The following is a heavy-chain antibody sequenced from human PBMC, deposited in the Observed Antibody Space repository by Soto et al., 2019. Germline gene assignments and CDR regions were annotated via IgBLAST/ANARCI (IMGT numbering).Heavy chain of an antibody. V-gene: IGHV4-30-4*01. CDR2: IYYSGST. J-gene: IGHJ4*02. Sequence: SETLSLTCSVSGGSISSCDYYWNWIRQPPGKGLEWIGHIYYSGSTYYNSSLKSRVTISLDTSKNQFSLKLSSVTAADTAVYYGPRRYGCTLDFWGQGTLVTVSS. D-gene: IGHD4-17*01. CDR3: PRRYGCTLDF. CDR1: GGSISSCDYY.